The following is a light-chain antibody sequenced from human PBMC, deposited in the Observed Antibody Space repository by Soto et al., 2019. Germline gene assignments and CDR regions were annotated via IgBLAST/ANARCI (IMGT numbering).Light chain of an antibody. CDR1: QTIITY. V-gene: IGKV1-39*01. CDR2: AAS. J-gene: IGKJ4*01. CDR3: QKSNRSPLT. Sequence: DIQMTQSPSSLSASVGDRVTITCRASQTIITYLNWYQQKPGKAPKLLIYAASILQSGVPSRFRGSGSVTDVTLTISSLQPEDFATYNCQKSNRSPLTFGGGTKVEIK.